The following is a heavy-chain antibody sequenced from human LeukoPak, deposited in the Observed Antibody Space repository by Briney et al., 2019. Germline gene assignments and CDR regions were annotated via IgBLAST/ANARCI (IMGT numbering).Heavy chain of an antibody. CDR3: ARDYVWGSYRSWGEDAFDI. Sequence: GGSLRLSCAASEFTFSSYNMNWVRQAPGKGLEWVSYISSSSSTIYYADSVKGRFTISRDNAKNSLYLQMNSLRAEDTAVYYCARDYVWGSYRSWGEDAFDIWGQGTMVTVSS. CDR1: EFTFSSYN. D-gene: IGHD3-16*02. CDR2: ISSSSSTI. V-gene: IGHV3-48*01. J-gene: IGHJ3*02.